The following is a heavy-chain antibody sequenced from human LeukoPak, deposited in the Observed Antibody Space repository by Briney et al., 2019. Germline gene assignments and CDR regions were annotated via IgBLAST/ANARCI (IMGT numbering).Heavy chain of an antibody. J-gene: IGHJ4*02. D-gene: IGHD3-10*01. CDR1: GFTFNSHA. V-gene: IGHV3-30-3*01. CDR2: MSYDGNNK. CDR3: ARDGDTAIRGVNFDY. Sequence: GGSLRLSCAASGFTFNSHAIHWVRQAPGKGLEWVAVMSYDGNNKYYADSVKGRFTISRDNSKNTLYLDMNNLKIEDTAVYHCARDGDTAIRGVNFDYWGQGTLVTVSS.